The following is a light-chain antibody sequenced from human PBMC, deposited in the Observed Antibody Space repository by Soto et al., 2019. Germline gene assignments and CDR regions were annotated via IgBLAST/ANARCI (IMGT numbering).Light chain of an antibody. CDR3: QSYDSSLSGSV. J-gene: IGLJ2*01. CDR1: SSNIGAGYD. CDR2: DNN. Sequence: QSVLTQPPSVSGAPGQRVTISCIGSSSNIGAGYDVHWYQQLPGTAPKLLIYDNNHRPSGVPDRFSGSKSGTSASLAITGLQAEDEAEYYCQSYDSSLSGSVFGGGTKLTVL. V-gene: IGLV1-40*01.